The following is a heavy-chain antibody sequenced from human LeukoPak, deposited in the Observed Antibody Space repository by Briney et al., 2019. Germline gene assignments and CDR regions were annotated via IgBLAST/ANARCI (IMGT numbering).Heavy chain of an antibody. CDR2: IRSDGSDT. CDR3: ARDPGVDCGGDCYPT. J-gene: IGHJ1*01. CDR1: GFTFSDTW. D-gene: IGHD2-21*02. Sequence: GGSLRLSCAASGFTFSDTWMHWVRHAPGKGLVWVSRIRSDGSDTRYAESVKGRFTISRDNAKNTLYLQMNSLRAEDTAVYYCARDPGVDCGGDCYPTWGQGTLVTVSS. V-gene: IGHV3-74*01.